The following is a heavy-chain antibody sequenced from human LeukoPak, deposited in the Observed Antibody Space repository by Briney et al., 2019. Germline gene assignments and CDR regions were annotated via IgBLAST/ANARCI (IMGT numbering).Heavy chain of an antibody. CDR2: INPNSGGT. CDR1: GYTFTGYY. CDR3: ARDTCLDYYDSSGYCYYFDY. J-gene: IGHJ4*02. Sequence: ASVKVSCKASGYTFTGYYMHWVRQAPGQGLEWMGCINPNSGGTNYAQKFQGRVTMTRDTSISTAYMELSRLRSDDTAVYYCARDTCLDYYDSSGYCYYFDYWGQGTLVTVSS. V-gene: IGHV1-2*02. D-gene: IGHD3-22*01.